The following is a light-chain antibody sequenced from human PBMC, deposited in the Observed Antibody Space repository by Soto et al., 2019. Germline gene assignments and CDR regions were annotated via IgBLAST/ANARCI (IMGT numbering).Light chain of an antibody. CDR2: DVN. CDR3: CSYAGTYTYV. CDR1: SSDVGAYNY. J-gene: IGLJ1*01. Sequence: QSVLTQPRSVSGSPGQSVSISCTGTSSDVGAYNYVSWYQQHPGKAPKLMIYDVNKRPSGVPDRFSGSKSGNTASLTISGLQSEGEADYFCCSYAGTYTYVFATGTKVTVL. V-gene: IGLV2-11*01.